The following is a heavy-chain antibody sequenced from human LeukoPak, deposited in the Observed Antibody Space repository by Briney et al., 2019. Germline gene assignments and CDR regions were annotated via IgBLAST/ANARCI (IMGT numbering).Heavy chain of an antibody. CDR2: IYYSGST. CDR1: GGSISSSSYY. CDR3: ASWDTVFQRIGS. V-gene: IGHV4-39*01. Sequence: SETLSLTCTVSGGSISSSSYYWGWIRQPPGKGLEWIGSIYYSGSTYYNPSLKSRATISVDTSKNQFSLKLSSVTAADTAVYYCASWDTVFQRIGSWGQGTLVTVSS. J-gene: IGHJ5*02. D-gene: IGHD2-15*01.